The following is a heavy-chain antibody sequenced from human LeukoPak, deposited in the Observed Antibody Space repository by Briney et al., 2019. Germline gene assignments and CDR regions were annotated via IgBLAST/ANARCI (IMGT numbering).Heavy chain of an antibody. V-gene: IGHV5-51*01. D-gene: IGHD3-10*01. J-gene: IGHJ4*02. CDR2: IYPGDSDT. CDR1: GYSFTTYW. CDR3: ARSPTRKTYYYGSGSYYIVTHNDY. Sequence: GESLKISCKGSGYSFTTYWIGWVRQMPGKGLEWMGIIYPGDSDTRYSPSFQGQVTISADKSISTAYLQWSSLKASDTAMYYCARSPTRKTYYYGSGSYYIVTHNDYWGQGTLVTVSS.